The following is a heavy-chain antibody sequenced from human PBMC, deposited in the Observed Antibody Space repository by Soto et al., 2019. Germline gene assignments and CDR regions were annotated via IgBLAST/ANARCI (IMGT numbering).Heavy chain of an antibody. CDR3: AIVGSSGWSPDF. CDR1: DGYNSIYY. Sequence: LVTPTLTWTDYDGYNSIYYSGLVRQPPGKGLEWIGYIYYSGSTNYNPSLKSRVTISVDTSKNQFSLNLYSVTAADTAVYYCAIVGSSGWSPDFWGQGSLVT. D-gene: IGHD6-19*01. V-gene: IGHV4-59*01. J-gene: IGHJ4*02. CDR2: IYYSGST.